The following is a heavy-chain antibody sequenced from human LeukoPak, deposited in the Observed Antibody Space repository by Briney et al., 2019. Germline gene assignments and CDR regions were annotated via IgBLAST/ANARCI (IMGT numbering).Heavy chain of an antibody. CDR1: GFTFSSYS. Sequence: GGSLRLSCAASGFTFSSYSMNWVRQAPGKGLEWVSSISSSSSYIYYADSVKGRFTISRDNSKNTLYLQMNSLRAEDTAVYYCAKVPESDDDYWGQGTLVTVSS. CDR2: ISSSSSYI. V-gene: IGHV3-21*04. CDR3: AKVPESDDDY. J-gene: IGHJ4*02.